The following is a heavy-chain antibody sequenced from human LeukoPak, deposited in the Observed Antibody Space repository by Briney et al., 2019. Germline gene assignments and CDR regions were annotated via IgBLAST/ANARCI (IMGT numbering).Heavy chain of an antibody. D-gene: IGHD3-10*01. V-gene: IGHV4-30-4*01. CDR1: GGSISSGDYY. Sequence: PSETLSLTCTVSGGSISSGDYYWSWIRQPPGKGLEWIGYIYYSGSTYYNPSLKSRVSISVDTSKNQFSLRLSSVTAADTAVYYRTREYYYGSGGDYWGQGTLVTVSS. J-gene: IGHJ4*02. CDR3: TREYYYGSGGDY. CDR2: IYYSGST.